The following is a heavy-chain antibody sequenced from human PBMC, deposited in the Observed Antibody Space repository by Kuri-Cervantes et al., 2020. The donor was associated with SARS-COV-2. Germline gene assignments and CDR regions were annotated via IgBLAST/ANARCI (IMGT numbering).Heavy chain of an antibody. D-gene: IGHD3-16*02. CDR2: ISPDNDDT. V-gene: IGHV1-18*01. J-gene: IGHJ4*02. CDR3: ASLLSNRGEYYFDY. Sequence: ASVKVSCKASGYTFTRYGITWVRQAPGQGLEWMGWISPDNDDTKYAQKFQGRVTMSTDTSSSTAYMDLRSLRSDDTAVYYCASLLSNRGEYYFDYWGQGTLVTVSS. CDR1: GYTFTRYG.